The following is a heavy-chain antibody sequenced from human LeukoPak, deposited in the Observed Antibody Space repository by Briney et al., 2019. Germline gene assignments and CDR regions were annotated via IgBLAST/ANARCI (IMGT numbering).Heavy chain of an antibody. CDR1: GGTFSSYA. J-gene: IGHJ6*02. CDR3: ASHLQWLAPHHYYYGMDV. D-gene: IGHD3-3*01. CDR2: IIPIFGTA. Sequence: GASVKVSCKASGGTFSSYAISWVRQAPGQGLEWMGGIIPIFGTANYAQKFQGRVTITADESTSTAYMELSSLRSEDTAVYCCASHLQWLAPHHYYYGMDVWGQGTTVTVSS. V-gene: IGHV1-69*01.